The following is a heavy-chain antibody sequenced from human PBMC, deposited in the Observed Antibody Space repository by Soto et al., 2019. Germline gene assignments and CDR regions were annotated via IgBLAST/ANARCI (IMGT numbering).Heavy chain of an antibody. V-gene: IGHV1-69*01. Sequence: QVQLEQSGGEVQKPGSSVKVSCKASGVTFSKFIMTWVRQAPGLGLEWVGGIIPIFGTANYAQKFQGRDTITADESTSTSYMEVNNLRSEDTAVYYCAKVRYSSPMGYYYGMDVWGQGTTVTVSS. CDR2: IIPIFGTA. J-gene: IGHJ6*02. CDR1: GVTFSKFI. D-gene: IGHD6-19*01. CDR3: AKVRYSSPMGYYYGMDV.